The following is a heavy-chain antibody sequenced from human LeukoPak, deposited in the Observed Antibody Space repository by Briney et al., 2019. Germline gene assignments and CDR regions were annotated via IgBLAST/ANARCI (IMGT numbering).Heavy chain of an antibody. Sequence: SETLSLTCAVYGGSFSGYYWSWIRQPPGKELEWIGEINHSGSTNYNPSLKSRVTISVDTSKNQFSLKLSSVTAADTAVYYCARGLSYYDFWSGRDYYYYYLDVWGKGTTVTVSS. D-gene: IGHD3-3*01. J-gene: IGHJ6*03. CDR3: ARGLSYYDFWSGRDYYYYYLDV. V-gene: IGHV4-34*01. CDR2: INHSGST. CDR1: GGSFSGYY.